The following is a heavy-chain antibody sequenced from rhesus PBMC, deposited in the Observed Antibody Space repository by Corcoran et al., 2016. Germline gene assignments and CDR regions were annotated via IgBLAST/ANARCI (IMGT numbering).Heavy chain of an antibody. CDR1: GVSISGPN. J-gene: IGHJ3*01. CDR3: ARAAPGVYYAFDV. V-gene: IGHV4S5*01. CDR2: IGGCSDRT. Sequence: QVQLQESGPGLVKPSETLSLPCAVSGVSISGPNWNWIRQPPGTGLAWIGYIGGCSDRTDYNSSLKTRVTISTDTSKNQFSLNLISVTAADTAVYYCARAAPGVYYAFDVWGQGLRVTVSS. D-gene: IGHD3-34*01.